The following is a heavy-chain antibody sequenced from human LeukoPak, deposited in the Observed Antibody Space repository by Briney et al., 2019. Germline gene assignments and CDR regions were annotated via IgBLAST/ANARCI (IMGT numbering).Heavy chain of an antibody. D-gene: IGHD3-10*01. CDR1: GFTFSSYT. CDR3: ATTRGFFNY. CDR2: ISSSSSTI. Sequence: PGGSLRLSCAASGFTFSSYTMNWVRQAPGKGLEWVSYISSSSSTIDYAGSVKGRFTISRDNAENSVFLQMNSLRDEDTAVYYCATTRGFFNYWGQGTLVTVSS. J-gene: IGHJ4*02. V-gene: IGHV3-48*02.